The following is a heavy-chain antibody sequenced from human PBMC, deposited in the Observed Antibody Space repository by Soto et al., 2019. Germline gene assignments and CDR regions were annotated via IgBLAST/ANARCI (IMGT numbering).Heavy chain of an antibody. V-gene: IGHV6-1*01. D-gene: IGHD1-26*01. Sequence: QTLLLTCAITGDCVSSNSAGWSWVRQSPSRGLEWLGRTYYRSKWYYEYAVSVRGRITINPDTSKNQYSLQLNSVTPEDTAVYFCARGEQYSGRIFDYWGQGTLVPASS. CDR2: TYYRSKWYY. J-gene: IGHJ4*01. CDR1: GDCVSSNSAG. CDR3: ARGEQYSGRIFDY.